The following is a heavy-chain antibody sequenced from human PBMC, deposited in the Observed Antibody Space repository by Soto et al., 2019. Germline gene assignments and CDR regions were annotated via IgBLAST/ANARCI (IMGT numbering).Heavy chain of an antibody. CDR1: GDSISSYY. CDR2: IYYSGST. V-gene: IGHV4-59*08. J-gene: IGHJ4*02. CDR3: ARGPTTEKVDS. Sequence: SETLSLTCTVSGDSISSYYWSWIRQPPGKGLEWIGYIYYSGSTNYNPSLKSRVTISVDTSKNQFSLALTSVTAADTAMYYCARGPTTEKVDSWGQGILVTVSS.